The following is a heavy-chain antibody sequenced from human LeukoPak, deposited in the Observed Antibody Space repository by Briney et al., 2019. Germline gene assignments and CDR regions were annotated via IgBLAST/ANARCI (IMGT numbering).Heavy chain of an antibody. J-gene: IGHJ4*02. CDR2: SSSSGSTI. CDR3: ARDPGHCSSTSCYKFFDH. CDR1: GFTFSGFE. V-gene: IGHV3-48*03. D-gene: IGHD2-2*02. Sequence: GGSLRLSCAASGFTFSGFEMNWVRQAPGKGLEWVSYSSSSGSTIYYADSVKGRLTVSRDNDKNSLSLQMNSLIAEDTAVYYCARDPGHCSSTSCYKFFDHWGQGTLVTVSS.